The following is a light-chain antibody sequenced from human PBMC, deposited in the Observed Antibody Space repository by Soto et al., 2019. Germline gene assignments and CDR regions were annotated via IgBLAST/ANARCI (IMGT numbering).Light chain of an antibody. CDR3: QQYNNWPQLT. V-gene: IGKV3-15*01. Sequence: EIVMTQSPATLSVSPGERATLSCRASQSVSSNLAWYQQKPGQAHRLLIYGASTRATGIPARFSGSGSGTEFPLTVSSLQSEDFAVYYCQQYNNWPQLTFGGGTKVEIK. CDR2: GAS. J-gene: IGKJ4*01. CDR1: QSVSSN.